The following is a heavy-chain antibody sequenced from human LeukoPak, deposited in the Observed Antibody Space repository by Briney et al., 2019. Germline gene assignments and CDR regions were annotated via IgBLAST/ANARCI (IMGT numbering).Heavy chain of an antibody. J-gene: IGHJ4*02. D-gene: IGHD6-6*01. Sequence: GGSLRLSCAASGFTFDDYGLHCVRHVPGKGLEWVSGINYQSATFDADSVKGRFTISRDNTKSLLFLVMDSLRPEDSALYYCVKDAGIAARPWYFDSWGQGTQVIVSS. V-gene: IGHV3-9*01. CDR2: INYQSATF. CDR1: GFTFDDYG. CDR3: VKDAGIAARPWYFDS.